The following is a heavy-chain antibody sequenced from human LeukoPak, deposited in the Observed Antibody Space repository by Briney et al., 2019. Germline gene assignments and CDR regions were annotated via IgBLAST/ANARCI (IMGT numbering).Heavy chain of an antibody. V-gene: IGHV4-34*01. CDR3: ARGGFYCGGDCYVDY. D-gene: IGHD2-21*02. J-gene: IGHJ4*02. CDR2: INHSGST. CDR1: GGSFSPYY. Sequence: SETLSLTCAVYGGSFSPYYWSWIRQPPGKGLEWIGEINHSGSTNYNPSLKSRVTISVDTSKNQFSLRLSSVTAADTAVYYCARGGFYCGGDCYVDYWGQGTLVTVSS.